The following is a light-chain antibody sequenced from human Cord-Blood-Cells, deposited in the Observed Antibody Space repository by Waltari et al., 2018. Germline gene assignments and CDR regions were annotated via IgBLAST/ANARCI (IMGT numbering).Light chain of an antibody. J-gene: IGLJ1*01. V-gene: IGLV2-14*01. CDR1: SSDVGGYNY. CDR2: EVS. Sequence: QPALTPPASVSGSPGQATTISCTGTSSDVGGYNYVYWYQHHPGKATTLMIYEVSNRPSGVSNRFSGSKSGNTASLTISGLQAEDEADYYCSSYTSSSTLVFGTGTKVTVL. CDR3: SSYTSSSTLV.